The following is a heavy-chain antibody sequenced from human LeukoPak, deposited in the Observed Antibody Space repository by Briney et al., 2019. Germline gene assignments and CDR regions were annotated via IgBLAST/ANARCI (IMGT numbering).Heavy chain of an antibody. J-gene: IGHJ4*02. Sequence: PGGSLRLSCAASGFTVSSNYMSWVRQAPGKGLEWVSVIYSCGSTYYADSVKGRFTISRDNSKNTLYLQMNSLRAEDTAIYYCAKDPYYDFWSGYYYFDYWGQGTLVTVSS. CDR3: AKDPYYDFWSGYYYFDY. CDR1: GFTVSSNY. CDR2: IYSCGST. D-gene: IGHD3-3*01. V-gene: IGHV3-53*01.